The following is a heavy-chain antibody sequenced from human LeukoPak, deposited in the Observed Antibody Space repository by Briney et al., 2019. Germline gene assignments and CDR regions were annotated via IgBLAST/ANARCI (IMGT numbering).Heavy chain of an antibody. D-gene: IGHD6-19*01. J-gene: IGHJ4*02. CDR2: IGTAGDT. Sequence: GGSLRLSCAAPGFTFCSYDMHWVRQATGKGLEWVSAIGTAGDTYYPGSVKGRFTISRENAKNSLYLQMNSLRAGDTAVYYCARARWIAVAGEYYFDYWGQGTLVTVSS. CDR1: GFTFCSYD. CDR3: ARARWIAVAGEYYFDY. V-gene: IGHV3-13*01.